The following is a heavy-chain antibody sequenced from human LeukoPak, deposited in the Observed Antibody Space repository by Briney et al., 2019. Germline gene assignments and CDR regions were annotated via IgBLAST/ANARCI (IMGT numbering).Heavy chain of an antibody. CDR2: ISGSGGST. CDR1: GFTFSSYA. Sequence: GGSLRLSCAASGFTFSSYAMSWVRQAPGKGLEWVSAISGSGGSTYYADSVKGRFTISRDNTKNTLYLQMNNLRAEDTAAYYCAKDGGWGWHFDYWGQGTLVTVSS. J-gene: IGHJ4*02. V-gene: IGHV3-23*01. D-gene: IGHD6-19*01. CDR3: AKDGGWGWHFDY.